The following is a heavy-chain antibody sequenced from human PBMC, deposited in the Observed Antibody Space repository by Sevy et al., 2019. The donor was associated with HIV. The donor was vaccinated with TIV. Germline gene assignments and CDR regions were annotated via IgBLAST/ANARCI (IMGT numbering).Heavy chain of an antibody. V-gene: IGHV3-23*01. CDR2: ISGSGSGT. J-gene: IGHJ5*02. CDR3: AKDRNIGKTGWFDP. CDR1: GFTFSSYA. Sequence: GGSLRLSCAASGFTFSSYAMSWVRQAPGKGLEWVSSISGSGSGTYYADSVKGRFTVSRDTSENTLYLQMNSLRAEETATYYCAKDRNIGKTGWFDPWGQGTLVTVSS. D-gene: IGHD5-12*01.